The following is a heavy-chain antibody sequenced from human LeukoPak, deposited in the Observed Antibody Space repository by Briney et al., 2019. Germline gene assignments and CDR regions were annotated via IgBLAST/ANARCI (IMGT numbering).Heavy chain of an antibody. J-gene: IGHJ4*02. D-gene: IGHD7-27*01. Sequence: GGSLRLSCAASGFSFSSYSMNWVRQAPGKGLEWVSYISSSSSAIYYTDPVKGRFTISRDNAKNSVYLQMNSLRAEDTAVYYCGTGDPRFDYWGQGILVTVSS. V-gene: IGHV3-48*01. CDR3: GTGDPRFDY. CDR1: GFSFSSYS. CDR2: ISSSSSAI.